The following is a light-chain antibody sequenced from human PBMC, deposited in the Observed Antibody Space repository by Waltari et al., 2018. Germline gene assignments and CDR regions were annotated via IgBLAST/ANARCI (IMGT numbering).Light chain of an antibody. J-gene: IGLJ3*02. CDR1: PSPIEINS. Sequence: SVLTQPPSASGAPAQTVTISCSCVPSPIEINSVSWYQQVPGMAPKLLIHRNRQRPSGVPDRLSASKSGASASLVITGLQSEDESTFFCAAWDDSLRAWLFGGGTKVTVL. CDR2: RNR. CDR3: AAWDDSLRAWL. V-gene: IGLV1-44*01.